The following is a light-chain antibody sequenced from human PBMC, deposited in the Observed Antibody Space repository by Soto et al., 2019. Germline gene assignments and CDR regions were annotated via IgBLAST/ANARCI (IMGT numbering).Light chain of an antibody. CDR1: QSISSW. J-gene: IGKJ4*01. V-gene: IGKV1-5*01. Sequence: DIQMTQSPSTLPASIGDRVTITCRASQSISSWLAWYQQKPGKAPRLLIYDASSLESGVPSRFSGSGSGTEFTLTISSLQPDDFATYYCQQYNSYPLTFGGGGKVDIK. CDR2: DAS. CDR3: QQYNSYPLT.